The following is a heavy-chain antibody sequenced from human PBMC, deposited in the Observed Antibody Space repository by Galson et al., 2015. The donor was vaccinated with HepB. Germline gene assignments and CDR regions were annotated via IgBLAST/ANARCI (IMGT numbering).Heavy chain of an antibody. V-gene: IGHV1-8*01. D-gene: IGHD5-18*01. CDR2: MNPNSGNT. Sequence: SVKVSCKASGYTFTSYDINWVRQATGQGLEWMGWMNPNSGNTGYAQKFQGRVTMTRNTSISTAYMELSSLRSEDTAVYYCARGQWIQLWFQSWVKETTTNDAFDIWGQGTMVTVSS. CDR3: ARGQWIQLWFQSWVKETTTNDAFDI. CDR1: GYTFTSYD. J-gene: IGHJ3*02.